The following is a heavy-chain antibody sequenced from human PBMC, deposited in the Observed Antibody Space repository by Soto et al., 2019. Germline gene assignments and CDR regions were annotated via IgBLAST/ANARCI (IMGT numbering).Heavy chain of an antibody. Sequence: SVKVSCKASGYTFTSYGISWVRQAPGQGLEWMGRIIPLNDTTNYAQKFQGRVTITADKSTGTAYMELNSLRSEDTAVYYCVRDSPIGSTFSGYDGIDYWGQGTLVTVSS. V-gene: IGHV1-69*04. D-gene: IGHD5-12*01. CDR3: VRDSPIGSTFSGYDGIDY. J-gene: IGHJ4*02. CDR2: IIPLNDTT. CDR1: GYTFTSYG.